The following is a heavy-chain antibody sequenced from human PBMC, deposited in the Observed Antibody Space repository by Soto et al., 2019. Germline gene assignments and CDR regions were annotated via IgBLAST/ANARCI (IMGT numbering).Heavy chain of an antibody. CDR3: VKDGGELLSLVPVDY. J-gene: IGHJ4*02. D-gene: IGHD1-26*01. Sequence: GESLKISCAASGFTFSSYAMSWVRQAPGKGLEWVSAISGSGGSTYYADSVKGRFTISRDNSKNTLYLQMNSLRAEDTAVYYCVKDGGELLSLVPVDYWGQGTLVTVSS. V-gene: IGHV3-23*01. CDR2: ISGSGGST. CDR1: GFTFSSYA.